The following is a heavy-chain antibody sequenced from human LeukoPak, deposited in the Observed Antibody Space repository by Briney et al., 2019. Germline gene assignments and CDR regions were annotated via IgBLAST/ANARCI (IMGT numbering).Heavy chain of an antibody. Sequence: GASVKVSCKASGYTFTSYDTNWVRQATGQGLEWMGWMNPNSGNTGYAQKLQGRVTMTTDTSTSTAYMELRSLRSDDTAVYYCARGYYDSSGYYLYWFDPWGQGTLVTVSS. CDR2: MNPNSGNT. D-gene: IGHD3-22*01. J-gene: IGHJ5*02. CDR3: ARGYYDSSGYYLYWFDP. CDR1: GYTFTSYD. V-gene: IGHV1-8*01.